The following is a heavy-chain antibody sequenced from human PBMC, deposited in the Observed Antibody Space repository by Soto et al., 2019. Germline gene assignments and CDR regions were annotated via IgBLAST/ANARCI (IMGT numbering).Heavy chain of an antibody. D-gene: IGHD2-2*01. V-gene: IGHV1-2*04. CDR3: ARAADVVVPAASAFDP. CDR2: INPNSGGT. Sequence: GASVKVSCKASGYTFTGYYMHWVRQAPGQGLEWMGWINPNSGGTNYAQKFQGWVTMTRDTSISTAYMELSRLRSDDTAVYYCARAADVVVPAASAFDPWGQGTLVTV. J-gene: IGHJ5*02. CDR1: GYTFTGYY.